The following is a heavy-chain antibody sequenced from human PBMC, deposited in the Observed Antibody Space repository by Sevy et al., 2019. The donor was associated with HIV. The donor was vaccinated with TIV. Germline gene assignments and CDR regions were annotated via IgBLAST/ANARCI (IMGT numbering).Heavy chain of an antibody. D-gene: IGHD3-10*01. Sequence: ASVKVSCRTSGYTFTTYDINWVRQATGQGLEWMGWMNPSRGNTGSAQKFQGRLTMTRDTSTSTAYMERSSLESQDTAVYYCARRRGFGELLGLGYWGQGTLVTVSS. J-gene: IGHJ4*02. CDR2: MNPSRGNT. CDR1: GYTFTTYD. V-gene: IGHV1-8*01. CDR3: ARRRGFGELLGLGY.